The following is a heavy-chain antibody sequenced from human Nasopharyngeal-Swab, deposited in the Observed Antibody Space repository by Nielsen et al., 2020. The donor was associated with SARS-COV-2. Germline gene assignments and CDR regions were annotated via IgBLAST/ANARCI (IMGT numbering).Heavy chain of an antibody. D-gene: IGHD6-6*01. V-gene: IGHV3-15*01. CDR2: IKSKTDGGTT. J-gene: IGHJ6*03. Sequence: LSLTCAASGFTFSNAWMSRVRQAPGKGLEWVGRIKSKTDGGTTDYAAPVKGRFTISRDDSKNTLYLQMNSLKTEDTAVYYCTTISSWYIDVWGKGTTVTVSS. CDR1: GFTFSNAW. CDR3: TTISSWYIDV.